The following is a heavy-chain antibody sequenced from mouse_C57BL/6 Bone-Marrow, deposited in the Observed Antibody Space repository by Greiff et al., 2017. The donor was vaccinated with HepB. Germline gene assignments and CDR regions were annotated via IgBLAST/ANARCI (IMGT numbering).Heavy chain of an antibody. D-gene: IGHD2-2*01. Sequence: EVKLVESEGGLVQPGSSMKLSCTASGFTFSDYYMAWVRQVPEKGLEWVANINYDGSSTYYLDSLKSRFIISRDNAKNILYLQMSSLKSEDTATYYCARWLPLYAMDYWGQGTSVTVSS. J-gene: IGHJ4*01. CDR1: GFTFSDYY. V-gene: IGHV5-16*01. CDR3: ARWLPLYAMDY. CDR2: INYDGSST.